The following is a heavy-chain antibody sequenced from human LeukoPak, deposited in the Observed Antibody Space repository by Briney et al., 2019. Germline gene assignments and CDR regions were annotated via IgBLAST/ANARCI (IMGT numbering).Heavy chain of an antibody. Sequence: ASVKVSCKASGYTFTSYDINWVRQATGQGLEWMGWINPNSGGTNYAQKFQGRVTMTRDTSISTAYMELSRLRSDDTAVYYCAKGVDAFDIWGQGTMVTVSS. J-gene: IGHJ3*02. D-gene: IGHD3-16*01. CDR3: AKGVDAFDI. V-gene: IGHV1-2*02. CDR2: INPNSGGT. CDR1: GYTFTSYD.